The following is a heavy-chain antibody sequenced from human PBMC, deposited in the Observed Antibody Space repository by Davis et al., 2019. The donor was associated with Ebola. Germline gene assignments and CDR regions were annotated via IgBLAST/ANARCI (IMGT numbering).Heavy chain of an antibody. Sequence: PGGSLRLSCVASGFPFSGYYMDWVRQAPGKGLEWVGRIRDKSKSYTTEYAASAEGRFTFSRDDSQNSLYLQMGSLRSEDTAVYYCARGHLRGDAYDLWGQGTMVTVSS. V-gene: IGHV3-72*01. CDR3: ARGHLRGDAYDL. D-gene: IGHD4-17*01. J-gene: IGHJ3*01. CDR1: GFPFSGYY. CDR2: IRDKSKSYTT.